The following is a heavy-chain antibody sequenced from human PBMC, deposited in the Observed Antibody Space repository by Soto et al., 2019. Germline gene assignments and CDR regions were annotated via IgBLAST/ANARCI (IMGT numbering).Heavy chain of an antibody. D-gene: IGHD2-8*01. Sequence: TLSLTGAVSGGSISSNSYSWSSIWQPPGRGRDWIGYIEHNGSTYYNPSSQSRVTVSVDKSNNPFSLKLSSVTASDTGVYYCASGRGLMGCFDRWGQGTLVTVSS. CDR2: IEHNGST. CDR3: ASGRGLMGCFDR. J-gene: IGHJ5*02. CDR1: GGSISSNSYS. V-gene: IGHV4-30-2*01.